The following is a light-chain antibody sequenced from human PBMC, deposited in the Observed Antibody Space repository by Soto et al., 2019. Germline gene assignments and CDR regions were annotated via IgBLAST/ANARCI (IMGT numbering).Light chain of an antibody. CDR3: QQRSNWPPFT. J-gene: IGKJ3*01. Sequence: EIVLTQSPATMSLSPGDRATLSCRASQSIGNSLAWYQQKPGQAPRLLIFDASSRASGIPARFSGSGSGKDFTLTISSLEPEDFAVYYCQQRSNWPPFTFGPGTTVDVK. CDR1: QSIGNS. V-gene: IGKV3-11*01. CDR2: DAS.